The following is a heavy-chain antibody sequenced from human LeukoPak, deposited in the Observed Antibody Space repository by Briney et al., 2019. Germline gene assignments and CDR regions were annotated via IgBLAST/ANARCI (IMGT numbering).Heavy chain of an antibody. V-gene: IGHV3-11*01. J-gene: IGHJ4*01. CDR1: GLSFSDSY. CDR3: STGPRSLPY. Sequence: PGGSLRLSCVVSGLSFSDSYMTWIRQTPGMGLESLAYISGMGHDIYYADSVKGRFTISRDNAKNSLYLQMNSLRPEDTALYYCSTGPRSLPYWGPGTLVTVSS. D-gene: IGHD4-23*01. CDR2: ISGMGHDI.